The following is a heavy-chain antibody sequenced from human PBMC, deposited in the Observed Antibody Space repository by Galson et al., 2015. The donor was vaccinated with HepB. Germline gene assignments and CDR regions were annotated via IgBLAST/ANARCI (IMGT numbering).Heavy chain of an antibody. CDR3: ATGVDIEFLSNSSRPRRLHY. CDR1: GDSFSTDNW. Sequence: ETLSLTCTVSGDSFSTDNWWTWVRQPPGKGLEWIGEISRTGTTNYNPSLRNRVSISVDQSRKELSLSLTTAIVADTAIYYCATGVDIEFLSNSSRPRRLHYWGQGTLVTVSS. V-gene: IGHV4-4*02. J-gene: IGHJ4*02. CDR2: ISRTGTT. D-gene: IGHD5/OR15-5a*01.